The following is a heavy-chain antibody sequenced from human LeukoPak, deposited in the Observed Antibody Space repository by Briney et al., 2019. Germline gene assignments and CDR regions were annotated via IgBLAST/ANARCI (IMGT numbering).Heavy chain of an antibody. CDR1: GYTFTSYY. J-gene: IGHJ4*02. D-gene: IGHD3-9*01. CDR3: ARESPNYYDILTGYYPSWAFDY. Sequence: ASVKVSCKASGYTFTSYYMHWVRQAPGQGLEWMGIISPSGGSTSYAQKFQGWVTMTRDTSISTAYMELSRLRSDDTAVYYCARESPNYYDILTGYYPSWAFDYWGQGTLVTVSS. CDR2: ISPSGGST. V-gene: IGHV1-46*01.